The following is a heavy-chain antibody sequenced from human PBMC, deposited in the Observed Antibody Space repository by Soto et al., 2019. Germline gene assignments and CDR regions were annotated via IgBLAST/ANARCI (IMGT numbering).Heavy chain of an antibody. D-gene: IGHD2-15*01. J-gene: IGHJ6*02. Sequence: QVQLVQSGAEVKKPGASVKVSCKASGYTFTSYEINGVRQATGQGLEWMGWMNPNSGNTGYAQKFQGRVTMTRNTSISTAYMELSSLRSEDTAVYYCARDMVVAATLYYYGMDVWGQVTTVTVSS. CDR2: MNPNSGNT. CDR1: GYTFTSYE. V-gene: IGHV1-8*01. CDR3: ARDMVVAATLYYYGMDV.